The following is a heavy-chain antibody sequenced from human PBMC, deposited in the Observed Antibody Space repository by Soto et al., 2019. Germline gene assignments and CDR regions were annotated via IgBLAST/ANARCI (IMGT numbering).Heavy chain of an antibody. V-gene: IGHV3-30-3*01. CDR3: ARDLGATYYYYYGMDV. CDR1: GFTFSSYA. J-gene: IGHJ6*02. CDR2: ISYDGSNK. Sequence: GGSLRLSCAASGFTFSSYAMHWVRQAPGKGLEWVAVISYDGSNKYYADSVKGRFTISRDNSKNTLYLQMNSLRAEDTAVYYCARDLGATYYYYYGMDVWGQGTTVTVSS. D-gene: IGHD1-26*01.